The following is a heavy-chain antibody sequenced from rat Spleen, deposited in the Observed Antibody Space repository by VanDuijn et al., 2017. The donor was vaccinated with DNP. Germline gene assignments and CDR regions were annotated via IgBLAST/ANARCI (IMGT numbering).Heavy chain of an antibody. CDR2: IQNSGVT. CDR1: GFSLTSYD. CDR3: TRDDIGTTRFDY. V-gene: IGHV2-27*01. D-gene: IGHD1-5*01. J-gene: IGHJ2*01. Sequence: QVQLKESGPGLVQPSQTLSLTCTVSGFSLTSYDVHWVRQPPEKGLEWMGRIQNSGVTNYNSALASRLSINRDTSKGQVFLKMNSLQTEDTAIYFCTRDDIGTTRFDYWGQGVMVTVSS.